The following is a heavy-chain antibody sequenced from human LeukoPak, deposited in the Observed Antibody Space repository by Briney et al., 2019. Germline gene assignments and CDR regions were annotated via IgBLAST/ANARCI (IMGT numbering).Heavy chain of an antibody. Sequence: PGGSLRLSCAASGFTFSSYDMHWVRQATGKGLEWVSAIGTAGDTYYPGSVKGRFTISRENAKNSLYLQMNSLRAGDTAVYYCARGGYCYDSSGSLDYWGQGTLVTVSS. CDR2: IGTAGDT. CDR1: GFTFSSYD. V-gene: IGHV3-13*01. CDR3: ARGGYCYDSSGSLDY. J-gene: IGHJ4*02. D-gene: IGHD3-22*01.